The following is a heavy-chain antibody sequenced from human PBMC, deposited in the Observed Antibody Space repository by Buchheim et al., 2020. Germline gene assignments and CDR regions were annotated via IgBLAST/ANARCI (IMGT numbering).Heavy chain of an antibody. V-gene: IGHV4-59*01. Sequence: QVQLQESGPGLVKPSETLSLTCTVSGGSISSNYWSWIRQPPGKGLEWIGYIYYSGSTNYNPSLKSRVTISVDTSKNQFSLKLSSVTAADTAVYYCARLGHYDSLVDPWGQGTL. J-gene: IGHJ5*02. CDR3: ARLGHYDSLVDP. CDR1: GGSISSNY. D-gene: IGHD3-22*01. CDR2: IYYSGST.